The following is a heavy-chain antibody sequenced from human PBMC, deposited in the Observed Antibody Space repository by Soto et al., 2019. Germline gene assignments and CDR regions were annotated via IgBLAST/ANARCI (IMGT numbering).Heavy chain of an antibody. CDR3: ARAHDYADSGDY. CDR1: GFTFSSYY. CDR2: IRQDGGEK. J-gene: IGHJ4*02. V-gene: IGHV3-7*01. Sequence: EVQLVESGGGSVQPGGSLRLSCAASGFTFSSYYMTWVRQAPGKGLEWVANIRQDGGEKYFADSVKGRFTISRDNTKNSVYLQMNTLRAEDTAVYYCARAHDYADSGDYWGQGTLVTVSS. D-gene: IGHD4-17*01.